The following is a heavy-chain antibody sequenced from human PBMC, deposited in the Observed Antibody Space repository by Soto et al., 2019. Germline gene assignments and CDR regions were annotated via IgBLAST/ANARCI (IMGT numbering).Heavy chain of an antibody. CDR1: GGSITSSGFW. D-gene: IGHD4-17*01. Sequence: HLQLQESGPGLVKSSETLSLTCAVSGGSITSSGFWWSWIRQPPGKGLEWIATIYDTGNTFYNPSLRSRVTISADTSKHQFALNLNSVTAADTAVYYCAKRAYGDPFDPWCQGTLVTVSS. CDR3: AKRAYGDPFDP. J-gene: IGHJ5*02. V-gene: IGHV4-39*01. CDR2: IYDTGNT.